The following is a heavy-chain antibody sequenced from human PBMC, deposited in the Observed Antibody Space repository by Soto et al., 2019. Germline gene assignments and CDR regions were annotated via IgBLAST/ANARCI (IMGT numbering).Heavy chain of an antibody. CDR2: IRSKANSYAT. CDR3: TSRVGIVGPYY. D-gene: IGHD1-26*01. V-gene: IGHV3-73*02. Sequence: EVQLVESGGGLVQPGGSLKLSCAASGFTFSGSAMHWVRQASGKGLEWVGRIRSKANSYATAYAASVKGRFTISRDDSQNTAYLQMNSLKTEDTAVYYCTSRVGIVGPYYWGHVTLVTVSS. CDR1: GFTFSGSA. J-gene: IGHJ4*01.